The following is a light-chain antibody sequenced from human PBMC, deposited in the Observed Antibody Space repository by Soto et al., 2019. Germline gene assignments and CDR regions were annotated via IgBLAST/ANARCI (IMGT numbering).Light chain of an antibody. CDR2: DAY. CDR1: QSFSST. J-gene: IGKJ4*01. V-gene: IGKV3-15*01. CDR3: QQYSQWPLT. Sequence: EIVMTQSPATLSVSPGETVTLSCRASQSFSSTLAWYQQKPGQVPRLLIYDAYNRATGVPVRFSGSGSGTEFTLTISILQSEDFAVYYCQQYSQWPLTFGGGTKVEI.